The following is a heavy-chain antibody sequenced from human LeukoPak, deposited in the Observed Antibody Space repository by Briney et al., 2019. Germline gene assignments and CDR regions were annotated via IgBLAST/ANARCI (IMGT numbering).Heavy chain of an antibody. D-gene: IGHD1-26*01. J-gene: IGHJ4*02. Sequence: GASVKVSCKASGYTFTTYGISWVRQAPGQGLEWMGWISAYTGNTNYAQNLQGRVTMTTDTSTTTAYMELRSLTSDDTAVYYCARRIVGATGSDYWGQGTLVTVSP. CDR1: GYTFTTYG. CDR3: ARRIVGATGSDY. CDR2: ISAYTGNT. V-gene: IGHV1-18*01.